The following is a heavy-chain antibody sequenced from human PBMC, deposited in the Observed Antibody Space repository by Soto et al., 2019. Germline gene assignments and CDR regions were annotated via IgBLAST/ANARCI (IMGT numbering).Heavy chain of an antibody. CDR1: GFTFSSYA. CDR2: ISGSGGST. V-gene: IGHV3-23*01. J-gene: IGHJ6*02. D-gene: IGHD6-13*01. CDR3: AKDQQLVLFYYYYGMDV. Sequence: PGGSLRLSCAASGFTFSSYAMSWVRQAPGKGQGWVSAISGSGGSTYYADTVKGRFTISRDNSKNTLYLQMNSLRAEDTAVYYCAKDQQLVLFYYYYGMDVWGQGTTVTVSS.